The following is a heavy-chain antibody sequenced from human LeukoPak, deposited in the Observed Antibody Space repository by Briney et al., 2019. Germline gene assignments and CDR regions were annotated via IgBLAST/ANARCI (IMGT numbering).Heavy chain of an antibody. Sequence: KPSETLSLTCTVSGGSISSSTYYWSWIRQPPGKGLEWIGEINHSGSTNYNPSLKSRVTISVDTSKNQFSLKLSSVTAADTAVYYCARWYPTSLTNNWFDPWGQGTLVTVSS. V-gene: IGHV4-39*07. CDR1: GGSISSSTYY. J-gene: IGHJ5*02. D-gene: IGHD3-9*01. CDR2: INHSGST. CDR3: ARWYPTSLTNNWFDP.